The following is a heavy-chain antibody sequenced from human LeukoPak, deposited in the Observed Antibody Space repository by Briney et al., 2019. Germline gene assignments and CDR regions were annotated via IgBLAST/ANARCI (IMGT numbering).Heavy chain of an antibody. V-gene: IGHV3-33*08. Sequence: GGSLRLSCAASGFPFSDYYMSWIRQAPGKGLEWLAVIWYDGNNKYYADSVKGRFTISRDNSKNTLYLQMNSLRAEDTAVYYCAREADLDYWGQGTLVTVSS. CDR3: AREADLDY. CDR1: GFPFSDYY. CDR2: IWYDGNNK. J-gene: IGHJ4*02.